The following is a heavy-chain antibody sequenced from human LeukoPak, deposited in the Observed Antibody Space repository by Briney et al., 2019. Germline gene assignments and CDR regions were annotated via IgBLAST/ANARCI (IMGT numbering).Heavy chain of an antibody. J-gene: IGHJ4*02. CDR1: GFTVSSNY. D-gene: IGHD3-9*01. CDR3: ASVGIDYDILTGYFHFDY. Sequence: GGSLRLSCAASGFTVSSNYISWVRQAPGKGLEWVSVIYSGGSTYYADSVKGRFTISRDNSKNTLYLQMNSLRAEDTAVYYCASVGIDYDILTGYFHFDYWGQGTLVTVSS. CDR2: IYSGGST. V-gene: IGHV3-53*01.